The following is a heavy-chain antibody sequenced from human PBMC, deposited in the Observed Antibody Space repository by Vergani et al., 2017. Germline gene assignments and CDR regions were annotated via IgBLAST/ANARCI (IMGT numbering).Heavy chain of an antibody. V-gene: IGHV1-18*01. CDR2: ISAYNGNT. Sequence: QVQLVPSGAEVKTPGASVKVSCKASGYTFTSYGISWVRQAPGQGLEWMGWISAYNGNTNYAQKIQGRVTMTTETSTSTAYMELRSLRSDDTAVYYCARGGYCSSTSCYTIPYYYYYYMDVWGKGTTVTVSS. CDR3: ARGGYCSSTSCYTIPYYYYYYMDV. CDR1: GYTFTSYG. J-gene: IGHJ6*03. D-gene: IGHD2-2*02.